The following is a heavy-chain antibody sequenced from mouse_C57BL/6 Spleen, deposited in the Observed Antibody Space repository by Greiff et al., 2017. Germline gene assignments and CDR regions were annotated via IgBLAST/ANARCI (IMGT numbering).Heavy chain of an antibody. Sequence: VQLQQSGAELVKPGASVKISCKASGYAFSSYWMNWVKQRPGKGLEWIGQIYPGDGDTNYNGKFKGKATLTADKSSSTAYIQLSSLTSEDSAVYFCARWGYGYDEGAYWGQGTLVTVSA. J-gene: IGHJ3*01. D-gene: IGHD2-2*01. CDR2: IYPGDGDT. V-gene: IGHV1-80*01. CDR3: ARWGYGYDEGAY. CDR1: GYAFSSYW.